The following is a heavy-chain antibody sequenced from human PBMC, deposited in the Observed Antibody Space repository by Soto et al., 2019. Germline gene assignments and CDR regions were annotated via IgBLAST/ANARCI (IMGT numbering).Heavy chain of an antibody. V-gene: IGHV4-59*01. CDR2: VYYSVDT. D-gene: IGHD3-10*02. CDR3: AGSSVRGIILDY. J-gene: IGHJ4*02. CDR1: GVSISTYF. Sequence: SETLSLTCTVSGVSISTYFLNWIRQVPGKGLEWIGYVYYSVDTNYNPSLKSRLTMSVDTSTNQFSLRLNSVTAADSAAYYCAGSSVRGIILDYWGQGVLVTVYS.